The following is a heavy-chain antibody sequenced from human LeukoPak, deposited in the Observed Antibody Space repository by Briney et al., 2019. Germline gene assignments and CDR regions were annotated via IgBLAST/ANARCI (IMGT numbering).Heavy chain of an antibody. V-gene: IGHV3-23*01. Sequence: GGSLCPSDPPYGFNFRNHGMSSIRPAAGEGLGRIYSFSGSGVSSYYADCVKGRFPIPIDNSKNTLYVQLDSLRHEDTAVYYCAKRLIAARPWDDAFDIWGQGTMVTVST. CDR3: AKRLIAARPWDDAFDI. CDR2: FSGSGVSS. J-gene: IGHJ3*02. CDR1: GFNFRNHG. D-gene: IGHD6-6*01.